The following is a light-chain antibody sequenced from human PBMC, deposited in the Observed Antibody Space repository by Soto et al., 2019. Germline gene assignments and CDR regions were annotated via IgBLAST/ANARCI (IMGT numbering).Light chain of an antibody. CDR2: GAS. V-gene: IGKV3-11*01. CDR1: QSVSRY. Sequence: DIVLTQSPATLSLSPGERATLSCRASQSVSRYLAWYQQKPGQAPRLLIYGASYRATGIPARFSGSGSEADFTLTISSLEPEDFAVYYCQRRSTPYTFGQGTKLEIK. CDR3: QRRSTPYT. J-gene: IGKJ2*01.